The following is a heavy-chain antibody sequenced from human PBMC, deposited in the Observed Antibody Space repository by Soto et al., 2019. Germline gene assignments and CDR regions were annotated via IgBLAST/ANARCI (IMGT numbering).Heavy chain of an antibody. D-gene: IGHD4-17*01. CDR1: GYTITSYG. CDR2: ISAYNGNT. V-gene: IGHV1-18*01. J-gene: IGHJ3*02. Sequence: ASVTVSCQASGYTITSYGISWVRQAPGQGLEWMGWISAYNGNTNYAQKLQGRVTMTTDTSTSTAYMELRSLRSDDTAVYYCARVPRSTTHGDYDGIWGQGTMVTVSS. CDR3: ARVPRSTTHGDYDGI.